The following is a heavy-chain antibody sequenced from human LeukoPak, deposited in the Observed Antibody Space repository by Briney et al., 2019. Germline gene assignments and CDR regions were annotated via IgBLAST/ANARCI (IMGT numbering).Heavy chain of an antibody. J-gene: IGHJ4*02. Sequence: SVKLSCKASGGTFSSYAISWMRQAPGQGLEWMGGIIPIFGTANYAQKFHGRVTITADESTSTASMELSSLRSEDTVVYYCARTPPLLYVGWSYCDYRGQGTLVSVSS. CDR3: ARTPPLLYVGWSYCDY. D-gene: IGHD3-9*01. CDR2: IIPIFGTA. V-gene: IGHV1-69*01. CDR1: GGTFSSYA.